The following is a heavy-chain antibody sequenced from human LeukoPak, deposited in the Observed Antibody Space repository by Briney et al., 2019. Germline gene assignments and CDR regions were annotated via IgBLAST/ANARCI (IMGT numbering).Heavy chain of an antibody. V-gene: IGHV4-34*01. Sequence: PSETLSLTCAVYGGSFSGYYWSWIRQPPGKGLEWIGEINHSGSTNYNPSLKSRVTISVDTSKNQFSLKLSSVTAADTAVYYCARKGVWRSYPIDWGQGTLVTVSS. CDR1: GGSFSGYY. D-gene: IGHD3-16*02. CDR3: ARKGVWRSYPID. CDR2: INHSGST. J-gene: IGHJ4*02.